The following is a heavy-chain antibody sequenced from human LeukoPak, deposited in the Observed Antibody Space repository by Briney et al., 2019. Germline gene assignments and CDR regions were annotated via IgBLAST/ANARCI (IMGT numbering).Heavy chain of an antibody. Sequence: PSETLSLTCTVSAGSISSYYWSWIRQPPGKGLEWVGYIYYSGSTNYNHSLKSRVTISVDTSKNQFSLKLSSVTAADTAVYYCARGPRGRVAATGKFDPWGQGTLVTVSS. D-gene: IGHD2-15*01. CDR3: ARGPRGRVAATGKFDP. CDR2: IYYSGST. V-gene: IGHV4-59*12. CDR1: AGSISSYY. J-gene: IGHJ5*02.